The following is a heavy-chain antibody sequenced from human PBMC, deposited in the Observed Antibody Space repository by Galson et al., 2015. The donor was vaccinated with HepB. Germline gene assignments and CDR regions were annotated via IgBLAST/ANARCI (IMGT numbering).Heavy chain of an antibody. CDR1: GFSFSDYY. J-gene: IGHJ4*02. CDR2: VSSNTIYT. D-gene: IGHD1-26*01. V-gene: IGHV3-11*05. CDR3: AKDRGAIVGAMGFHY. Sequence: SLRLSCAASGFSFSDYYMSWIRQAPGKGLEWLSYVSSNTIYTNYADSVKGRFTVSRDNSKNTLYLQMNSLRAEDTAVYYCAKDRGAIVGAMGFHYWGQGTLVTVSS.